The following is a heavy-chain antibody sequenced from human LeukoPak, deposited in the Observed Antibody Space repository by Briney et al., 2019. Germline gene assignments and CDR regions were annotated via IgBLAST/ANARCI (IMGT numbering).Heavy chain of an antibody. CDR3: AKDTGVAGTADHFDY. Sequence: GGSLRLSCAVSGFTFSNSLMHWVRQGPGKGLVGVSRINEDGSITSYADSVRGRFTISRDNSKNTLYVQMNSLRADDTAVYYCAKDTGVAGTADHFDYWGQGTLVTVSS. J-gene: IGHJ4*02. CDR2: INEDGSIT. D-gene: IGHD6-19*01. V-gene: IGHV3-74*01. CDR1: GFTFSNSL.